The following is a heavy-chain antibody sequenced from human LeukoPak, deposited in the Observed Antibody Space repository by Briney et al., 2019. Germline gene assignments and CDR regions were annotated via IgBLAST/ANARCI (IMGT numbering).Heavy chain of an antibody. CDR3: ARDQGQWLAVDY. CDR1: GGSISSGDYC. CDR2: IYYSGST. Sequence: SETLSLTCTVSGGSISSGDYCWSWIRQPPGKGLEWIGYIYYSGSTNYNPSLKSRVTISVDTSKNQFSLKLSSVTAADTAVYYCARDQGQWLAVDYWGQGTLVTVSS. V-gene: IGHV4-61*08. D-gene: IGHD6-19*01. J-gene: IGHJ4*02.